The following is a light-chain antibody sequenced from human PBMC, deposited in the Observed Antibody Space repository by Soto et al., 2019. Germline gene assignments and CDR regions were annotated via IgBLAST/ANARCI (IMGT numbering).Light chain of an antibody. CDR2: AAS. Sequence: AIQVTQSPSSLSASVGDRVTITCRASQDIGNALGWYQKKPGKAPKVLIYAASSLQSGVPSRFSGSGFGTDFTLTISSLQPDDSATYYCLQDYNYQWTFGQGTKVDIK. V-gene: IGKV1-6*01. CDR3: LQDYNYQWT. J-gene: IGKJ1*01. CDR1: QDIGNA.